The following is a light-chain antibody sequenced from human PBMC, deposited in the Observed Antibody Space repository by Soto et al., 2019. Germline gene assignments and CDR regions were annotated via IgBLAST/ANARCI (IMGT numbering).Light chain of an antibody. J-gene: IGKJ1*01. V-gene: IGKV3-20*01. Sequence: EIVLTQSPGTLSLSPGERATLSCRASQSVSNSYLAWYQQKPGQAPRLLIYGASSRATGIPDRFSGSGSGTDFTLTSSRLEPDDFAVYYCQHYGVSRTFGQGTKVEIK. CDR3: QHYGVSRT. CDR1: QSVSNSY. CDR2: GAS.